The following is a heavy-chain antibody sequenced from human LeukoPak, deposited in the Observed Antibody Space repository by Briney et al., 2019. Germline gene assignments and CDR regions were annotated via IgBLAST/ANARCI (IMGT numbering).Heavy chain of an antibody. CDR3: ARDGLYSSSWDLDY. CDR2: ISSSSSYI. J-gene: IGHJ4*02. D-gene: IGHD6-6*01. V-gene: IGHV3-21*01. CDR1: GFTFSSYS. Sequence: GESLKISCAASGFTFSSYSMNWVRQAPGKGLEWVSSISSSSSYIYYADSVKGRFTISRDNAKNSLYLQMNSLRAEDTAVYYCARDGLYSSSWDLDYWGQGTLVTVSS.